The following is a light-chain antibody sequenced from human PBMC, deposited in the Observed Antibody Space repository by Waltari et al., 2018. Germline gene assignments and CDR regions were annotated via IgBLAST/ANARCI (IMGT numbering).Light chain of an antibody. CDR2: NGN. CDR1: QGINKY. J-gene: IGKJ2*01. V-gene: IGKV1-17*01. Sequence: DIQMTQSPSSLSASVGDRVSITCRASQGINKYLSWSLQRPGKAPNPLIYNGNRLQSGVASRFSGSGSGKEFTLIITSLQPEDFGTYYCQQYNSLPYTFGQGTKVEIK. CDR3: QQYNSLPYT.